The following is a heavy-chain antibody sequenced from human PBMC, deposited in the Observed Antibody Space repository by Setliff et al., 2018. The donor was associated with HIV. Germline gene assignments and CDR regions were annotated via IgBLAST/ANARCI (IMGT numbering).Heavy chain of an antibody. Sequence: SETLSLTCTVSGGSISSYYWSWIRQPPGKGLEWIGYIYTSGSTNSNPSLKSRVTISMETSNTRFSLWLRSATAADTATYFCARLGRAIDDGGSSLRLDFWGQGMLVTVSS. D-gene: IGHD2-21*01. CDR1: GGSISSYY. V-gene: IGHV4-4*09. J-gene: IGHJ4*02. CDR3: ARLGRAIDDGGSSLRLDF. CDR2: IYTSGST.